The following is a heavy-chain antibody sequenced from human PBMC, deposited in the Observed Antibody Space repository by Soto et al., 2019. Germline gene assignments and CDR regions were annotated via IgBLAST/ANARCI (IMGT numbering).Heavy chain of an antibody. CDR2: IYYSGST. V-gene: IGHV4-39*01. Sequence: SETLSLTCTVSGGSISSSSYYWGWIRQPPGKGLEWIGSIYYSGSTYYNPSLKSRVTISVDTSKNQFSLKLSSVTAADTAVYYCAGRCCSGGSCYRPYFRYRGPGTLVTGSS. CDR3: AGRCCSGGSCYRPYFRY. J-gene: IGHJ4*02. D-gene: IGHD2-15*01. CDR1: GGSISSSSYY.